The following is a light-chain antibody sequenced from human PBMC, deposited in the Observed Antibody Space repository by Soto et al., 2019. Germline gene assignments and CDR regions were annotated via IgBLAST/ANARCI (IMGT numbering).Light chain of an antibody. V-gene: IGKV3-11*01. Sequence: IVLKQSPDTLSSSQGESLTLSCRASQSVSSYLAWYQQKPGQAPRLLIYDASNRATGIPATFSGSGSGTDFTLTISSLEPADFAVYYCQQRSNWPPITSGQGTRLEI. CDR2: DAS. CDR3: QQRSNWPPIT. J-gene: IGKJ5*01. CDR1: QSVSSY.